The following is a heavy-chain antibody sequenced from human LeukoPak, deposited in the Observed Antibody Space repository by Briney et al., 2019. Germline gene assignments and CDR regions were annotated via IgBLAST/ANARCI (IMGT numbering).Heavy chain of an antibody. CDR3: ARYSSSLHPDY. V-gene: IGHV3-53*01. CDR1: GFTVSSNY. Sequence: GGSLGLSCAASGFTVSSNYMSWVRQAPGKGLEWVSVIYSGGSTYYADSVKGRFTISRDNSKNTLYLQMNSLRAEDTAVYYCARYSSSLHPDYWGQGTLVTVSS. D-gene: IGHD4-4*01. CDR2: IYSGGST. J-gene: IGHJ4*02.